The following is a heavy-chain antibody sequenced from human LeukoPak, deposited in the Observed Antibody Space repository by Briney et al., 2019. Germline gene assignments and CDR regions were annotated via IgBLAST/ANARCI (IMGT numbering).Heavy chain of an antibody. CDR2: INHRGRA. Sequence: SETLSLTCTVSGGSINTPNYYWGWIRQSPGKGLEWIGEINHRGRANYNPSLKSRVTISVDTSRNQFSLKLNSVTAADTAVYYCARGGHDYGDYEVFDCWGQGTLVTVSS. V-gene: IGHV4-39*07. CDR3: ARGGHDYGDYEVFDC. D-gene: IGHD4-17*01. CDR1: GGSINTPNYY. J-gene: IGHJ4*02.